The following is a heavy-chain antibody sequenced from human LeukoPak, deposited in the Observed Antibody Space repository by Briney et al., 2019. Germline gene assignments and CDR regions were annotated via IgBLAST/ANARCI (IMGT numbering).Heavy chain of an antibody. Sequence: ASVKVSCKASGYTFTGYYTHWVRQAPGQGLEWMGWINPNSGGTNYAQKFQGRVTMTRDTSISTAYMELSRLRSDDTAVYYCARDQVPSHYYYYMDVWGKGTTVTVSS. CDR2: INPNSGGT. CDR1: GYTFTGYY. J-gene: IGHJ6*03. V-gene: IGHV1-2*02. CDR3: ARDQVPSHYYYYMDV.